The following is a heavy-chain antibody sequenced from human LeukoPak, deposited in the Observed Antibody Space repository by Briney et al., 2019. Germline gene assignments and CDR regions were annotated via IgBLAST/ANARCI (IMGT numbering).Heavy chain of an antibody. V-gene: IGHV3-33*01. Sequence: GRSLRLSCAASGFTFSNFGLYWVRQPPGKGLEWVALIWNDGSHKYYDDSVKDRFTISRDNSQSTLHLQMNNLRAEDTAFYYCSRDSDEYGDSHIDNWGQGTLVTVSS. CDR3: SRDSDEYGDSHIDN. CDR1: GFTFSNFG. CDR2: IWNDGSHK. J-gene: IGHJ4*02. D-gene: IGHD4-17*01.